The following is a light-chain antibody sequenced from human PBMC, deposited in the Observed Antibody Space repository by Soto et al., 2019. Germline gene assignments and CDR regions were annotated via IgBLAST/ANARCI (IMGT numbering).Light chain of an antibody. CDR2: AAS. Sequence: DIVLTQSPGTLSLSPGKRATLSCRASQSVSRSNLAWYPQKPAQAPRLXIYAASRRAPGIPERFSGSGAGTECTPPISRLEPEDFEVDDCQQYLTSPKTFGQGTKVDIK. CDR1: QSVSRSN. J-gene: IGKJ1*01. V-gene: IGKV3-20*01. CDR3: QQYLTSPKT.